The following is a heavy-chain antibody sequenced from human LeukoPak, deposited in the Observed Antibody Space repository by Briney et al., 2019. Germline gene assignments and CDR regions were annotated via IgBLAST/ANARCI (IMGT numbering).Heavy chain of an antibody. Sequence: SVKVSCKASGYTFTSYGISWVRQAPGQGFEWMGGIIPIFGTANYAQKFQGRVTITADESTSSAYMELSSLRSEDTAVYYCARSSGAFDYWGQGTLVTVSS. V-gene: IGHV1-69*13. CDR2: IIPIFGTA. CDR1: GYTFTSYG. D-gene: IGHD1-26*01. J-gene: IGHJ4*02. CDR3: ARSSGAFDY.